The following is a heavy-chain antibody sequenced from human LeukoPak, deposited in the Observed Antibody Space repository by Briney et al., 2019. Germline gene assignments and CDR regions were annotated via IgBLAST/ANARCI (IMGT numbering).Heavy chain of an antibody. CDR3: ARDGDIVATDGSFDI. V-gene: IGHV3-48*01. D-gene: IGHD5-12*01. Sequence: GGSLRLSCAASGFTFSSYSMNWVRQAPGKGLEWVSYISSSSTIYYADSVKGRFTISRDNSKNTLYLQMNSLRAEDTAVYYCARDGDIVATDGSFDIWGQGTMVTVSS. J-gene: IGHJ3*02. CDR2: ISSSSTI. CDR1: GFTFSSYS.